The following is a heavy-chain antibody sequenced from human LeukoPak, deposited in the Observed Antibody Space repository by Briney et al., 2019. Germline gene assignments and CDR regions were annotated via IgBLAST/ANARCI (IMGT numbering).Heavy chain of an antibody. CDR2: IYISGST. CDR3: ARNQRVGFLEWPRHFDY. J-gene: IGHJ4*02. V-gene: IGHV4-4*07. D-gene: IGHD3-3*01. CDR1: GGSISSYY. Sequence: SETLSLTCTVSGGSISSYYWSWIRQPAGKGLEWIGRIYISGSTNYNPSLKSRSSMSVDTSKNQFSLKLSSVTAEDTAVYYCARNQRVGFLEWPRHFDYWGQGTLVTVSS.